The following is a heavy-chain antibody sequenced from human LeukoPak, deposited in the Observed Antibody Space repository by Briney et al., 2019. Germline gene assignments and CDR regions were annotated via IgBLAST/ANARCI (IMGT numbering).Heavy chain of an antibody. CDR3: ARDKIGYYYYDSSGYSRAYNWFDP. Sequence: ASVKVSCKASGYTFTGYYMHWVRQAPGQGLEWMGWINPNSGGTNYAQKFQGRVTMTRDTSISTAYMELSRLRSDDTAVYYCARDKIGYYYYDSSGYSRAYNWFDPWGQGTLVTVSS. D-gene: IGHD3-22*01. CDR1: GYTFTGYY. CDR2: INPNSGGT. J-gene: IGHJ5*02. V-gene: IGHV1-2*02.